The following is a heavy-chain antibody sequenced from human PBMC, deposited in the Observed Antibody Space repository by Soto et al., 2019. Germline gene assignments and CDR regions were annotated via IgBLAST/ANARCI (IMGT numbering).Heavy chain of an antibody. CDR3: AAAPTTPPAAFDI. CDR2: INPSGGST. Sequence: ASVKVSCKASGYTFTSYYMPWVRQTPGQGLEWMGIINPSGGSTSYAQKFQGRVTMTRDTSTSTVYMELSSLRSEDTAVYYCAAAPTTPPAAFDIWGQGTMVTVSS. J-gene: IGHJ3*02. CDR1: GYTFTSYY. D-gene: IGHD2-15*01. V-gene: IGHV1-46*01.